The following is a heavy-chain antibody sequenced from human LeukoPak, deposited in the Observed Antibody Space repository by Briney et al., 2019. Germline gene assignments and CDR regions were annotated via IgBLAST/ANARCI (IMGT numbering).Heavy chain of an antibody. CDR2: INPSGGST. CDR3: ARDPYGPRTGYYYYMDV. J-gene: IGHJ6*03. CDR1: GYTFTSYY. Sequence: VASVKVSCKASGYTFTSYYMHWVRQAPGQGLEWMGIINPSGGSTSYAQKFQGRVTMTRDTSTSTVYMELSSLRSEDTAVYYCARDPYGPRTGYYYYMDVWDKGTTVTVSS. V-gene: IGHV1-46*01. D-gene: IGHD3-10*01.